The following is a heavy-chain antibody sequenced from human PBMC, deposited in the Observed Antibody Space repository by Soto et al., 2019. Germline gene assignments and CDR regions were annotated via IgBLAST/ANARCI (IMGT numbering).Heavy chain of an antibody. CDR3: ARRDDSETFDI. Sequence: EVQLVESGGGLIQPGGSLRLICAASGLSVTANYMTWVRQAPGKGLEWLSIIYRGGGTYYADSLKGRAIISRDGSRNMVFHQMNSLTAEDAGVYYCARRDDSETFDIWGRGTVVNVSS. J-gene: IGHJ3*02. D-gene: IGHD5-18*01. CDR1: GLSVTANY. CDR2: IYRGGGT. V-gene: IGHV3-53*01.